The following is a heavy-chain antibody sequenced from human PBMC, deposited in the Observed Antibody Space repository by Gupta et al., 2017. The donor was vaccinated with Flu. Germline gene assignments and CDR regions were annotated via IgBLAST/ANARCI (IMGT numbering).Heavy chain of an antibody. J-gene: IGHJ4*02. V-gene: IGHV3-23*01. CDR2: ASGGGT. Sequence: ASGGGTDYADYVQGRFTISRDKFRKTLYLQMNSLRVEDTTIYYCAKGLGQWSRYFDYWSQGSLVTISS. CDR3: AKGLGQWSRYFDY. D-gene: IGHD6-19*01.